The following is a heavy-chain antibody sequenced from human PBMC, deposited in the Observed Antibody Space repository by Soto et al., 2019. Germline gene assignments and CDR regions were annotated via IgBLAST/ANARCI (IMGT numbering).Heavy chain of an antibody. V-gene: IGHV3-23*01. CDR3: AKLRSSSRPYFDY. D-gene: IGHD6-6*01. CDR1: GFTFSTYS. CDR2: ISDSGGST. Sequence: GGSLRLSCAASGFTFSTYSMSWVRQAPGKGLEWVSAISDSGGSTYYADSVKGRFTISRDNSKNTLYLQMNSLRAEDTAVYYCAKLRSSSRPYFDYWGQGTLVTVSS. J-gene: IGHJ4*02.